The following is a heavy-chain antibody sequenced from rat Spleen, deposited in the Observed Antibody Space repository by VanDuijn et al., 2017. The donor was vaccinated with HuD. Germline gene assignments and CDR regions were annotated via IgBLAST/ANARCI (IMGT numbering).Heavy chain of an antibody. CDR1: GSSITNSYR. CDR3: AKTTVAYYYVMDA. V-gene: IGHV3-3*01. CDR2: INSPGST. J-gene: IGHJ4*01. Sequence: EVQLQESGPGLVKPSQSLSLTCSVTGSSITNSYRWNWIRKFPGNKLEWMGYINSPGSTNNNPSLKSRISITRYTSKNQFFLQVNSVTTEDTATYYCAKTTVAYYYVMDAWGQGASVTVSS. D-gene: IGHD1-3*01.